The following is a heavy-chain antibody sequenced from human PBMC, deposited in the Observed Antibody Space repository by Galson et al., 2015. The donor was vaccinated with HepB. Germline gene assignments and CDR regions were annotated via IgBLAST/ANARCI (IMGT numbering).Heavy chain of an antibody. Sequence: SLRLSCAGSGFTLSDNYMSWIRQAPGKGLQLISCISRTKTYVVYADSVVGRFTISRDNANNSVFLQMNNLRADDTGVYYCARGDYDILTMAVWGQGTTVIVSS. CDR3: ARGDYDILTMAV. J-gene: IGHJ6*02. D-gene: IGHD3-9*01. V-gene: IGHV3-11*06. CDR2: ISRTKTYV. CDR1: GFTLSDNY.